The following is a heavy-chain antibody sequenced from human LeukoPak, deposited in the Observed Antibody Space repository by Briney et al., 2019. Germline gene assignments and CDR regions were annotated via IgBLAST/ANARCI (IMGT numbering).Heavy chain of an antibody. CDR1: GFTFSSYS. D-gene: IGHD6-19*01. V-gene: IGHV3-48*02. CDR2: ISSSSSTI. CDR3: ARVPYSTGAFDY. J-gene: IGHJ4*02. Sequence: PGGSLRLSSADSGFTFSSYSMNWVRQAPGKGGEWISYISSSSSTIYYTDSVKGRFTISRDNAKNSPYLQMDSLRDEDTALYYCARVPYSTGAFDYWGQGTLVTVSS.